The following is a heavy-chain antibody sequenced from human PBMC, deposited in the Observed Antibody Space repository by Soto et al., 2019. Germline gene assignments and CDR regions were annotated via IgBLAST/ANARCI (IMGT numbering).Heavy chain of an antibody. V-gene: IGHV3-30-3*01. D-gene: IGHD1-26*01. J-gene: IGHJ4*02. Sequence: QVQLVESGGGVVQPGRSLRLPRAASGFTLRSYAMHWVRPAPGKGLEWVAAISYDGSNKYDADSVKGRFTISRDNSKNTLYLQMNSLRVEDTAVYYCARARIDTPALDYWGQGTLVTVSS. CDR2: ISYDGSNK. CDR1: GFTLRSYA. CDR3: ARARIDTPALDY.